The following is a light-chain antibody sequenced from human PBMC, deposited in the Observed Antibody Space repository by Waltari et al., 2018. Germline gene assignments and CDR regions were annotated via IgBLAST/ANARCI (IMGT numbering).Light chain of an antibody. CDR2: GNN. J-gene: IGLJ3*02. CDR3: QSYDNSLSGAWV. Sequence: QSVLTQPPSLSGAPGQRVTISCTGSSSNLGSGYDVHWYQQLPGTAPKLLIYGNNKRPSGVPDRCVGSRSGTSASLAITGLQAEDEADYYCQSYDNSLSGAWVFGGGTKLTVL. CDR1: SSNLGSGYD. V-gene: IGLV1-40*01.